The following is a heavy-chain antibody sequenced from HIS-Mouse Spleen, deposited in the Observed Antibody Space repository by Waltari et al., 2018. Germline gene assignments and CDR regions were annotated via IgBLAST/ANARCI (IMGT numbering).Heavy chain of an antibody. Sequence: QLQLQESGPGLVKPSETLSLTCTVSGCSISSSPYHWGWIRPPPGKGLVWIGSIYYSGSTYYTPSLKSRVTISVDTSKNQFSLKLSSVTAADTAVYYCAREIPYSSSWYDWYFDLWGRGTLVTVSS. CDR3: AREIPYSSSWYDWYFDL. V-gene: IGHV4-39*07. D-gene: IGHD6-13*01. CDR2: IYYSGST. J-gene: IGHJ2*01. CDR1: GCSISSSPYH.